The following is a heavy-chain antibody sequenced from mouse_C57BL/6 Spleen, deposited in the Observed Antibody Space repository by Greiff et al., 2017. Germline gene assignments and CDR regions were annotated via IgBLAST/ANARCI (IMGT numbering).Heavy chain of an antibody. CDR3: TTGESPFAY. D-gene: IGHD6-2*01. CDR1: GFNFKDDY. CDR2: IDPENGDT. J-gene: IGHJ3*01. Sequence: VQLKQSGAELVRPGASVKLSCTASGFNFKDDYMHWVKQSPEQGLEWIGWIDPENGDTEYASKFQGKATITADTSSNTAYLQLSRLTSEDTAVYYCTTGESPFAYWGQGTLVTVSA. V-gene: IGHV14-4*01.